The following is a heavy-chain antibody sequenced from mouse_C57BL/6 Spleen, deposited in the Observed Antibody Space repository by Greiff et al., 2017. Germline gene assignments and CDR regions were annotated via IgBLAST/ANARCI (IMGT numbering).Heavy chain of an antibody. Sequence: VQLQQPGAELVRPGSSVKLSCKASGYTFTSYWMDWVKQRPGQGLEWIGNIYPSDSETTYNQKFKDKATLTVDKSSSTAYMQLSSLTSEDSAVYYCARVKGYYYGSSYGFDYWGQGTTLTVSS. D-gene: IGHD1-1*01. V-gene: IGHV1-61*01. CDR3: ARVKGYYYGSSYGFDY. CDR1: GYTFTSYW. CDR2: IYPSDSET. J-gene: IGHJ2*01.